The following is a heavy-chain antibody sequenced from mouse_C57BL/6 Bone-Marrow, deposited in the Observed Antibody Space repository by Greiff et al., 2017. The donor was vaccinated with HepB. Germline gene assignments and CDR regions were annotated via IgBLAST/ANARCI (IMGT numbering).Heavy chain of an antibody. CDR1: EYEFPSHD. V-gene: IGHV5-2*03. CDR3: ARLYDYDAGDYAMDY. D-gene: IGHD2-4*01. J-gene: IGHJ4*01. Sequence: EVKVEESGGGLVQPGESLKLSCESNEYEFPSHDMSWVRKTPEKRLELVAAINSDGGSTYYPDTMERRFIISRDNTKKTLYLQMSSLRSEDTALYYCARLYDYDAGDYAMDYWGQGTSVTVSS. CDR2: INSDGGST.